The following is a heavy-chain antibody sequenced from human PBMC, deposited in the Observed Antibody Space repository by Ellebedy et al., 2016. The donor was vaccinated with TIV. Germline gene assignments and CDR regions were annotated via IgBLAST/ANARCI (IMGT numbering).Heavy chain of an antibody. J-gene: IGHJ6*02. Sequence: GGSLRLSCAASGFTFSDYYMSWIRQAPGKGLEWVSYISSSSSYTNYADSVKGRFTISRDNAKNSPFLQMNSLRAEDTAVYYCAGGTGWLMDVWGQGTTVTVSS. CDR1: GFTFSDYY. CDR2: ISSSSSYT. D-gene: IGHD6-19*01. V-gene: IGHV3-11*03. CDR3: AGGTGWLMDV.